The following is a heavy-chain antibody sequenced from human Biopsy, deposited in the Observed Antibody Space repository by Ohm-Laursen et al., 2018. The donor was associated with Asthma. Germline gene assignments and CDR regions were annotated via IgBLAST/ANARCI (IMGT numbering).Heavy chain of an antibody. CDR3: ARVVGGYCSSTSCYGGYYYGMDV. J-gene: IGHJ6*02. V-gene: IGHV4-34*01. D-gene: IGHD2-2*01. CDR2: INHSGST. CDR1: GGSFSGYY. Sequence: SDTLSLTCAVYGGSFSGYYWSWIRQPPGKGLEWIGEINHSGSTNYNPSLKSRVTISVDTSKNQFSLKLSSVTAADTAVYYCARVVGGYCSSTSCYGGYYYGMDVWGQGTAVTVS.